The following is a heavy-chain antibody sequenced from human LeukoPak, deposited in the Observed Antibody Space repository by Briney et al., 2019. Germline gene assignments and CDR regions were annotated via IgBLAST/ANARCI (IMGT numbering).Heavy chain of an antibody. CDR2: ISYDGSNK. D-gene: IGHD5-18*01. V-gene: IGHV3-30*01. J-gene: IGHJ4*02. Sequence: GGSLRLSCAASGFTFSSYAMHWVRQAPGKGLEWAAVISYDGSNKFYADSVKGRFTISRDNSKNTLFLQMNSLRAEDTAVYYCARDRSQRSYSYGPDGEWGQGTLVTVSS. CDR3: ARDRSQRSYSYGPDGE. CDR1: GFTFSSYA.